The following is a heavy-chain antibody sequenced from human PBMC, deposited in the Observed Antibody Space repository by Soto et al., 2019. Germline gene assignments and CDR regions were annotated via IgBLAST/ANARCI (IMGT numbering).Heavy chain of an antibody. CDR1: GDTFSSYA. V-gene: IGHV1-69*01. D-gene: IGHD1-26*01. J-gene: IGHJ4*02. CDR3: ARPGLSGSYYVFVY. Sequence: QVQLVQSGAEVKKPGSSVKVSCKASGDTFSSYAISWVRQAPGQGLEWMGGIIPIFGTANYAQKFQGRVTITADESTSTAYMELSSLRSEDTAVYYCARPGLSGSYYVFVYWGQGTLVTVSS. CDR2: IIPIFGTA.